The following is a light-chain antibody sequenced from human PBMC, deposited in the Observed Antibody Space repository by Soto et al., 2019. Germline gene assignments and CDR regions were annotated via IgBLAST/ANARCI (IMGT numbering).Light chain of an antibody. J-gene: IGKJ1*01. Sequence: ETVLTQSPATPSLSPGESATLSSRPRQRVSSSVLAWYQQKRGQAPRLLIYGASRMATGFPDWFSGGGSGTDFTLTISRLEPEDFAVYYCLQYGSSPRTFGQGTKVDIK. V-gene: IGKV3-20*01. CDR2: GAS. CDR3: LQYGSSPRT. CDR1: QRVSSSV.